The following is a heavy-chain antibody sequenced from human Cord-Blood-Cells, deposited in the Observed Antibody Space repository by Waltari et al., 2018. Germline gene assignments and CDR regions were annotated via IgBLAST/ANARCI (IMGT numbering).Heavy chain of an antibody. CDR1: GGSFRGYY. CDR2: INHSGST. D-gene: IGHD2-21*01. CDR3: ARSPYCGGDCYDAFDI. V-gene: IGHV4-34*01. J-gene: IGHJ3*02. Sequence: QVQLQQWGAGLLKPSETLSLTCAVYGGSFRGYYWRWIRQPPGKGLEWIGEINHSGSTNYNPSLKSRVTISVDTSKNQFSLKLSSVTAADTAVYYCARSPYCGGDCYDAFDIWGQGTMVTVSS.